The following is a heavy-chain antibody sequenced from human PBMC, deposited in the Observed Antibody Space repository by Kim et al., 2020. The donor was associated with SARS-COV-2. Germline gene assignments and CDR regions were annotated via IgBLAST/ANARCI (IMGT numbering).Heavy chain of an antibody. CDR1: GFTFSNYG. V-gene: IGHV3-30*18. J-gene: IGHJ4*02. Sequence: GGSLRLSCAASGFTFSNYGMHWVRQTPGMGLEWVAGISYDGSDKYYTDSVKGRFTISRDNSKKTLYLQMDSLRGEDTAVYYCGKDRAAVRAPSEFCGQGTLVTVSS. CDR3: GKDRAAVRAPSEF. D-gene: IGHD6-25*01. CDR2: ISYDGSDK.